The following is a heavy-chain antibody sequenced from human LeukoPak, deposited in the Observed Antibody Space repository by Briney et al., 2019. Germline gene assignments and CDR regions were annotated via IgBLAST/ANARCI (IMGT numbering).Heavy chain of an antibody. D-gene: IGHD2-15*01. CDR2: IYYSGST. CDR3: ARGSGGGPWGFDY. J-gene: IGHJ4*02. CDR1: GGSISSYD. V-gene: IGHV4-59*01. Sequence: SETLSLTCTVSGGSISSYDWSWIRQPPGKGLEWIGYIYYSGSTNYNPSLKSRVTISVDTSKNQFSLKLSSVTAADTAVYYCARGSGGGPWGFDYWGQGTLVTVSS.